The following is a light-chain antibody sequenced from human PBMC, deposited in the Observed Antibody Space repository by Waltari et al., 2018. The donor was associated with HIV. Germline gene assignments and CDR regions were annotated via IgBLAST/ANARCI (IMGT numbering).Light chain of an antibody. V-gene: IGLV1-51*01. J-gene: IGLJ2*01. Sequence: QSVLTQPPSASGTPGQRVTISCSGSRSNIGSNYVSWYQHLPGTAPQLLIYDNKKRPSGVPDRFSASKSGTSATLDITGLQTGDEADYYCGTWDSGLSVVVFGEGTKLTVL. CDR1: RSNIGSNY. CDR2: DNK. CDR3: GTWDSGLSVVV.